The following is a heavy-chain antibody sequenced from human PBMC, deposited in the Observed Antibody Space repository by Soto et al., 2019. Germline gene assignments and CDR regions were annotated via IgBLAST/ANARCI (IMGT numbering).Heavy chain of an antibody. CDR2: ISDSGTTI. CDR1: GFIFSEYE. D-gene: IGHD2-8*02. CDR3: VKEYCTGGACFDAFDL. Sequence: GGSLRLACAASGFIFSEYEVDWVRQVPGKGLEWISYISDSGTTIYYAASVKGRFTISRDDARNSLYLQMNNLRDEDTAVYFCVKEYCTGGACFDAFDLWGQGTLVTVSS. J-gene: IGHJ3*01. V-gene: IGHV3-48*03.